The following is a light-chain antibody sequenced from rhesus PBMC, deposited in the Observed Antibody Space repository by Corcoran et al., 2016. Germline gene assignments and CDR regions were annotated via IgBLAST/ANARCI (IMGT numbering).Light chain of an antibody. J-gene: IGKJ1*01. CDR3: QQHNSYPWT. CDR2: AAS. Sequence: DIQMTQSPSSLSASVGDRVTITCRASQGISSYLAWYQQKPGKAPKLLNYAASTLQSGVPSRFSGSGFGTAFTLTISSLQPEDFATYYCQQHNSYPWTFGQGTKVEIK. V-gene: IGKV1-25*01. CDR1: QGISSY.